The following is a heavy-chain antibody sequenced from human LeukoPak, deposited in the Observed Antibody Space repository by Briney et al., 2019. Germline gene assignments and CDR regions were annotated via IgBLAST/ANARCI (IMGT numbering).Heavy chain of an antibody. V-gene: IGHV3-30*02. Sequence: PGGSLRLSCAASGFGFSGYGMHWVRQTPGKGLEWVAFIHYDGTKNYYADSVKGRFTISRDNSRNTLSLQMNSLRAEDTAVYYCAKAIWVAATASWFCLDSWGQGTLVTVSS. CDR3: AKAIWVAATASWFCLDS. J-gene: IGHJ4*02. CDR1: GFGFSGYG. D-gene: IGHD6-13*01. CDR2: IHYDGTKN.